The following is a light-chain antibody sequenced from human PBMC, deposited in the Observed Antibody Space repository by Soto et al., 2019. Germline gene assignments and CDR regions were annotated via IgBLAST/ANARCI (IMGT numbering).Light chain of an antibody. CDR3: AAWDDSLGGVV. V-gene: IGLV1-47*01. J-gene: IGLJ2*01. CDR1: SSNIVSNY. CDR2: RNS. Sequence: QSVLTQPPSASGTPGQRVTISCSGSSSNIVSNYVYWYQQLPGTAPKLLIYRNSQRPSGVPDRFSGSKSGTSASLAISGLRAEDEADYYCAAWDDSLGGVVFGGGTKLTVL.